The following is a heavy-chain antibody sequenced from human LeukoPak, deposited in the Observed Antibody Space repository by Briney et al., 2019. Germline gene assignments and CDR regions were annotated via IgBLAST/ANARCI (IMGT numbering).Heavy chain of an antibody. CDR2: ITTSDGNT. CDR3: AKDRSCSSTSCYTAPFNWFDP. J-gene: IGHJ5*02. CDR1: GFTFSSYT. V-gene: IGHV3-23*01. Sequence: GGSLRLSCAASGFTFSSYTMSWVRQAPGKGLEWVSTITTSDGNTYYADSVKGRFTISRDNSKNTLYLQMNSLRAEDTAVYYCAKDRSCSSTSCYTAPFNWFDPWGQGTLVTVSS. D-gene: IGHD2-2*02.